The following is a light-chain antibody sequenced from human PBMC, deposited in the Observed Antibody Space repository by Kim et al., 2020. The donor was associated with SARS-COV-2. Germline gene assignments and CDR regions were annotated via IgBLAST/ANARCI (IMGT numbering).Light chain of an antibody. CDR2: GRN. V-gene: IGLV3-19*01. CDR1: SLRSYY. Sequence: SSELTQDPAVSVALGQTVRITCQGDSLRSYYATWYQQKPRQAPVFVIYGRNSRPSGVPDRFSGSTSGNTASLTISGAQAEDEADFYCQSRDSGGNVVFGGGTQLTVL. CDR3: QSRDSGGNVV. J-gene: IGLJ2*01.